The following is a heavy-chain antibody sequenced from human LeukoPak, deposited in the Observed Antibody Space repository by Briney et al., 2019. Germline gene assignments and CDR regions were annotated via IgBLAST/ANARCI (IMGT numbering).Heavy chain of an antibody. D-gene: IGHD3-22*01. Sequence: PSETLSLTCTVSGGSISSFYWGWIRQAPGKGLEWIGSIYYSGSTYYNPSLKSRDTISVDTSKNQFSLKLRSVTAADTAVYYCARSAYFYDSYGHWYFDLWGRGTLVTVSS. CDR2: IYYSGST. CDR3: ARSAYFYDSYGHWYFDL. CDR1: GGSISSFY. V-gene: IGHV4-39*01. J-gene: IGHJ2*01.